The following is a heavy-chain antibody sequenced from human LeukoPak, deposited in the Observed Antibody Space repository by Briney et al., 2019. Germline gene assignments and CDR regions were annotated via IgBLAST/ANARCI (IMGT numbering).Heavy chain of an antibody. D-gene: IGHD1-14*01. J-gene: IGHJ4*02. Sequence: SGTLSPTCTVSGGSISSYYWSWIRQPPGKGLEWIGYIYISGSTNYNPSLKSRVTISVDTSKNQFSLKVTSVTAADTAVYYCARGTGSTWTLYYFDNWGQGTLVTVSS. CDR3: ARGTGSTWTLYYFDN. CDR2: IYISGST. V-gene: IGHV4-59*01. CDR1: GGSISSYY.